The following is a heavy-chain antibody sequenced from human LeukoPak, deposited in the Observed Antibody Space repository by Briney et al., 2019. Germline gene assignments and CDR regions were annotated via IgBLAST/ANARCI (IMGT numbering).Heavy chain of an antibody. D-gene: IGHD3-22*01. Sequence: PGGSLRLSCAASGFTFSSYNMTWVRQAPGKGLEWVSYISSSSSTIYYADSVKGRFTISRDNAKNSLYLQMNSLRAEDTAVYYCARVEYFYDSSGYYYHSPFDYWGQGTLVTVSS. J-gene: IGHJ4*02. CDR1: GFTFSSYN. CDR2: ISSSSSTI. CDR3: ARVEYFYDSSGYYYHSPFDY. V-gene: IGHV3-48*01.